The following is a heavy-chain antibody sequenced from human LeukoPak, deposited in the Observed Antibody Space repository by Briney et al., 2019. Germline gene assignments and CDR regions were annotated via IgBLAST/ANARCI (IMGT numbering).Heavy chain of an antibody. J-gene: IGHJ4*02. CDR1: GFTFSSYA. V-gene: IGHV3-23*01. D-gene: IGHD3-9*01. CDR2: ISLDGATT. CDR3: VKDHGWLLYS. Sequence: GSLRLSFAASGFTFSSYAMSWVRPAPGKGLEWVSGISLDGATTYYAGSVEGRFTISRDNSKNTLYLQMNSLRADDTAVYYCVKDHGWLLYSWGQGTLVTVSS.